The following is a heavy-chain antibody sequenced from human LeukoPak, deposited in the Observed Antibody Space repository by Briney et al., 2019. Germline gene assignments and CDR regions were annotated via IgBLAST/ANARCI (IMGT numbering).Heavy chain of an antibody. CDR1: GYTFINYD. V-gene: IGHV1-8*02. Sequence: ASVKVSCKASGYTFINYDINWVRQATGQGLQWMGWMNPNSGHTGYAQKFQGRVTMTRNTSISTAYMELSSLRSEDTAVYYCARAYYGSGSYYNVRRHWSWFDPWGQGTLVTVSS. D-gene: IGHD3-10*01. CDR3: ARAYYGSGSYYNVRRHWSWFDP. J-gene: IGHJ5*02. CDR2: MNPNSGHT.